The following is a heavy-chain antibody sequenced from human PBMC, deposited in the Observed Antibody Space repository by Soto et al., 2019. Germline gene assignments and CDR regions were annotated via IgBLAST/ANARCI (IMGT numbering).Heavy chain of an antibody. CDR3: ARGGYDFNFVFDDAFDI. J-gene: IGHJ3*02. CDR2: ISYDGSNK. V-gene: IGHV3-30-3*01. CDR1: GFTFSSYA. D-gene: IGHD5-12*01. Sequence: GGSLRLSCAASGFTFSSYAMHWVRQAPGKGLEWVAVISYDGSNKYYADSVKGRFTISRDNSKNTLYLQMNSLRAEDTAVYYCARGGYDFNFVFDDAFDIWGQGTMVTVSS.